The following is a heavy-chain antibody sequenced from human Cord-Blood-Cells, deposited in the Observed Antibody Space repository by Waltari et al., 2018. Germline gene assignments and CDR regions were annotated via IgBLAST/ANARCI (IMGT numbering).Heavy chain of an antibody. Sequence: QVQLQESGPGLVKPSQTLSLPCTVSVGSISSVGYYCGWIRQHPGKGLEWVGYIYYSASTYYNPSLKRRVTISVDTSKNQFSLKLSAVTAADTAVYYCARDRDRGYFDYWGQGTLVTVSS. CDR3: ARDRDRGYFDY. J-gene: IGHJ4*02. CDR2: IYYSAST. CDR1: VGSISSVGYY. D-gene: IGHD3-10*01. V-gene: IGHV4-31*03.